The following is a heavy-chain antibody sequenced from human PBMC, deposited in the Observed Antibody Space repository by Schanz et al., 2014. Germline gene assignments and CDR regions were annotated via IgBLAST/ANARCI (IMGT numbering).Heavy chain of an antibody. Sequence: QVQLVESGGGVVQPGGSLRLSCAASGFTFSSYGMHWVRQAPGKGLEWISGISGFGTGAYYADSVKGRFSISRDNSKNTLYLQMDSLRVEDTAVYYCARYGFRKFGVVYGLAVWGQGTTVTVS. V-gene: IGHV3-NL1*01. CDR1: GFTFSSYG. CDR3: ARYGFRKFGVVYGLAV. D-gene: IGHD3-3*01. J-gene: IGHJ6*02. CDR2: ISGFGTGA.